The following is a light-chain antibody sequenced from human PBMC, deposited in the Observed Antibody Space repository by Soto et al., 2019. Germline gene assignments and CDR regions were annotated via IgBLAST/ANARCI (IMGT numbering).Light chain of an antibody. J-gene: IGKJ1*01. CDR1: RSISGTF. CDR2: GAS. Sequence: DIVSTYSSNALCSPPLRSPTLCCRSGRSISGTFLNWYQQKPGQDPRLLIYGASNRATGTKDRFSGSGSGTDFTLNISRMEPEDFAVYLCKQYDNSSWTVGQGTKV. V-gene: IGKV3-20*01. CDR3: KQYDNSSWT.